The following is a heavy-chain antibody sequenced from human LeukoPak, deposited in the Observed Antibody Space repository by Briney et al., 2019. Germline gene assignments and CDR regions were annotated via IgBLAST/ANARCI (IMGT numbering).Heavy chain of an antibody. D-gene: IGHD2-15*01. CDR1: GGSISSGGYY. CDR2: IYYSGST. CDR3: ARVVVAAMGWFDP. V-gene: IGHV4-31*03. J-gene: IGHJ5*02. Sequence: SQTLSLTCTVSGGSISSGGYYWSWIRQHPGKGLEWIGYIYYSGSTYYNPSLKSRVTISVDTAKNQFSLKLSSVTAADTAVYYCARVVVAAMGWFDPWGQGTLVTVSS.